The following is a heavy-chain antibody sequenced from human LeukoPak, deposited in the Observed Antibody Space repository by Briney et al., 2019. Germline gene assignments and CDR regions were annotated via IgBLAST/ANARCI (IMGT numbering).Heavy chain of an antibody. CDR1: GGSISSYY. CDR3: ASLHSGTLNGFDY. Sequence: SETLSLTCTVSGGSISSYYWSWIRQPPGKGLEWIGYIYYSGSTNYNPSLKSRVTISVDTSKNQFSLKLSSVTAADTAVYYCASLHSGTLNGFDYWGQGTLVTVSS. J-gene: IGHJ4*02. CDR2: IYYSGST. V-gene: IGHV4-59*01. D-gene: IGHD1-26*01.